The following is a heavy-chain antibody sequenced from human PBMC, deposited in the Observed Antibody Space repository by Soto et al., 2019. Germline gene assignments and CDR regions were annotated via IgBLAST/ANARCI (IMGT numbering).Heavy chain of an antibody. CDR3: ARRLYYDSSGFEGGGMDV. CDR2: IYYNGST. D-gene: IGHD3-22*01. CDR1: GGSMISYY. V-gene: IGHV4-59*05. J-gene: IGHJ6*02. Sequence: SETLSLTCTVSGGSMISYYWSWIRQPPGRGLEWIGSIYYNGSTYYNPSLKSRVTITVATSKNQFSQKLRYVTAADSSLYYCARRLYYDSSGFEGGGMDVWGQGTTVT.